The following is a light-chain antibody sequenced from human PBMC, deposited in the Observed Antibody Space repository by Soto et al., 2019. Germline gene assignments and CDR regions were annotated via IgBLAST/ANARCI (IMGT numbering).Light chain of an antibody. Sequence: LVLTQSPGTLSLSPGERATLSCRAIQTVNNNYLAWYQQIPGQAPRLLISGASGRATGTPDRFSGSASGTDFTLTISRLEPEDFAVYYCQQYGSSHLTFGGGTKVDIK. CDR2: GAS. CDR1: QTVNNNY. J-gene: IGKJ4*01. CDR3: QQYGSSHLT. V-gene: IGKV3-20*01.